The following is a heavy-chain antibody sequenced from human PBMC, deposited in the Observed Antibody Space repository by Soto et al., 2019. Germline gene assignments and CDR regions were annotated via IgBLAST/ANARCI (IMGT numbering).Heavy chain of an antibody. Sequence: EVQLVASGGGLVQPGGSLRLSCAASGFTFSSYDMHWVRQATGKGLEWVSAIGTAGDTYYPGSVKGRFTISRENAKNSLYLQMNSLRAEDTAVYYCARATYPSSSWYGWSDPWGQGTLVTVSS. J-gene: IGHJ5*02. CDR2: IGTAGDT. D-gene: IGHD6-13*01. CDR1: GFTFSSYD. CDR3: ARATYPSSSWYGWSDP. V-gene: IGHV3-13*01.